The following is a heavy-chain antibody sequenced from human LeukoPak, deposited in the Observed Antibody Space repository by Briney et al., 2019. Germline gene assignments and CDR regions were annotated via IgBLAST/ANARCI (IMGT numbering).Heavy chain of an antibody. V-gene: IGHV3-15*01. CDR1: GFTFNNAW. Sequence: GGSLRLSCAASGFTFNNAWMSWVRQAPGKGLEWFGRIKSKTDGGTTYYAAPVKGRFTISRDDSQNTLYLEMNSLKTEDTAVYYCLTDRDGGFDYWGQGTLVTVSS. CDR2: IKSKTDGGTT. CDR3: LTDRDGGFDY. J-gene: IGHJ4*02. D-gene: IGHD4-23*01.